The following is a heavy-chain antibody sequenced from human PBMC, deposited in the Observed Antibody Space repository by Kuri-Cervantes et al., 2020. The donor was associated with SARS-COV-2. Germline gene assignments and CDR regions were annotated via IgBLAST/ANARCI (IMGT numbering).Heavy chain of an antibody. V-gene: IGHV3-30*02. CDR3: ANDRAAVAVELAPFDY. CDR2: IRYDGSNK. CDR1: GFTFSSYA. D-gene: IGHD6-19*01. Sequence: GESLKISCAASGFTFSSYAMHWVRQAPGKGLEWVAFIRYDGSNKYYADSVKGRFTISRDNSKNTLYLQMNSLRAEDTAVYYCANDRAAVAVELAPFDYWGQGTLVTVSS. J-gene: IGHJ4*02.